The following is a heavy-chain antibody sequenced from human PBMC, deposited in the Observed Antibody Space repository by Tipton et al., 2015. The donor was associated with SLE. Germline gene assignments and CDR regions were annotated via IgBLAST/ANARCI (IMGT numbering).Heavy chain of an antibody. CDR2: IYYSGST. V-gene: IGHV4-39*07. D-gene: IGHD7-27*01. CDR1: GGSISSSSYY. CDR3: ARVQLNWGHFDY. Sequence: TLSLTCTVSGGSISSSSYYWGWICQPPGKGLEWIGSIYYSGSTYYNPSLKSRVTISVDTSKNQFSLKLSSVTAADTAVYYCARVQLNWGHFDYWGQGTLVTVSS. J-gene: IGHJ4*02.